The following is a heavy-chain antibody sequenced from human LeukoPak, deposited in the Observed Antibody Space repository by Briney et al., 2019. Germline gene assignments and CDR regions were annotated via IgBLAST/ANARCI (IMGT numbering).Heavy chain of an antibody. Sequence: GGSLRLSCAASGFTFSSYSMNWVREAPGKGLEWVSSISSRSGYIYYADSVKGRFTISRDDAERSVYLQMDNVRVEDKAGYFCATYSEVYYYVDVWGTGTTVTVSS. D-gene: IGHD3-9*01. CDR2: ISSRSGYI. J-gene: IGHJ6*03. V-gene: IGHV3-21*01. CDR3: ATYSEVYYYVDV. CDR1: GFTFSSYS.